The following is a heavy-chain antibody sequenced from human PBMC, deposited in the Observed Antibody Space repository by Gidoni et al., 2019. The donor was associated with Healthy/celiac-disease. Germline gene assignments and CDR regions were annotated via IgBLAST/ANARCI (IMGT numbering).Heavy chain of an antibody. J-gene: IGHJ3*02. CDR1: GFTFSSYA. V-gene: IGHV3-23*01. CDR2: ISGSGGST. D-gene: IGHD3-22*01. Sequence: EVQLLESGGGLVQPGGSLSLSCAASGFTFSSYAMSWVRQAPGKGLEWVSAISGSGGSTYYADSVKGRFTISRDNSKNTLYLQMNSLRAEDTAVYYCAKGVTMIVEPFDIWGQGTMVTVSS. CDR3: AKGVTMIVEPFDI.